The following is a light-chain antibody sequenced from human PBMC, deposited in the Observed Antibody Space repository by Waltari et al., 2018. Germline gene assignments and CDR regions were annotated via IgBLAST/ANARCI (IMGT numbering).Light chain of an antibody. CDR3: QQYYSYPRT. V-gene: IGKV1-8*01. J-gene: IGKJ1*01. CDR1: QDIRSY. CDR2: AAT. Sequence: AIPMTQSPSSLSASTGDKITITCQASQDIRSYLGWYQQKPGKAPKLLVYAATSLQTGVPSRFSASGSGTDFSLTISNLQSEDFAIYHCQQYYSYPRTFGQGTKVEVK.